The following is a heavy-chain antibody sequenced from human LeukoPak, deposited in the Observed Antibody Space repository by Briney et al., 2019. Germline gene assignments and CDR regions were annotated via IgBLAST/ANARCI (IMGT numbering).Heavy chain of an antibody. CDR3: ATLVGARFTAFDI. CDR1: DGSISSYY. V-gene: IGHV4-59*08. CDR2: IYDSGST. D-gene: IGHD1-26*01. J-gene: IGHJ3*02. Sequence: SETLSLTCTVSDGSISSYYWSWIRQPPGKGLEWIGHIYDSGSTNYNPSLKSRVIISMDTSKNQVSLKLNSVTAADTAVYYCATLVGARFTAFDIWGQGTVVTVSS.